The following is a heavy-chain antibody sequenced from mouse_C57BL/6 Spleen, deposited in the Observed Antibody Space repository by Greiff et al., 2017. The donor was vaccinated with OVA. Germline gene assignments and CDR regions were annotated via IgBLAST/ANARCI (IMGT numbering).Heavy chain of an antibody. J-gene: IGHJ2*01. Sequence: VQLQQSGAELVKPGASVKISCKASGYAFSSYWMNWVKQRPGKGLEWIGQIYPGDGDTNYNGKFKGKATLTADKSSSTAYMQLSSLTSEDSAVYFCAREEGYYGSFDYWGKGTTLTVSS. CDR2: IYPGDGDT. CDR3: AREEGYYGSFDY. CDR1: GYAFSSYW. D-gene: IGHD1-1*01. V-gene: IGHV1-80*01.